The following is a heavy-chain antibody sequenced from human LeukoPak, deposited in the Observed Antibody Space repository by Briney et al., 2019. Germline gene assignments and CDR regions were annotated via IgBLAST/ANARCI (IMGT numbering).Heavy chain of an antibody. CDR3: ARGNFWSGYYYYGMDV. D-gene: IGHD3-3*01. CDR2: IYYSGST. CDR1: GGSVSSGSYY. J-gene: IGHJ6*02. Sequence: SETLSLTCTVSGGSVSSGSYYWSWIRQPPGKGLEWIGYIYYSGSTNYNPSLKSRVTISVDTSKNQFSLKLSSVTAADTAVYYCARGNFWSGYYYYGMDVWGQGTTVTVFS. V-gene: IGHV4-61*01.